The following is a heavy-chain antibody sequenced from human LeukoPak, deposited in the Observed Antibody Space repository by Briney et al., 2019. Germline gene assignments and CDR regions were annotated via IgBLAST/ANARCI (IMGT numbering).Heavy chain of an antibody. J-gene: IGHJ4*02. D-gene: IGHD1-26*01. CDR2: IIPIFGTA. CDR1: GYTLTELS. CDR3: ARSPGGIVGATAPFDY. V-gene: IGHV1-69*05. Sequence: SVKVSCKVSGYTLTELSMHWVRQAPGQGLEWMGGIIPIFGTANYAQKFQGRVTITTDESTSTAYMELSSLRSEDTAVYYCARSPGGIVGATAPFDYWGQGTLVTVSS.